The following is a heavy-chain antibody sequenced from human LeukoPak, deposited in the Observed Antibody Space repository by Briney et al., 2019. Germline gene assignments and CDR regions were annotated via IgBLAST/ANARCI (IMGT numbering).Heavy chain of an antibody. CDR3: ASFGTAMVTFQGY. D-gene: IGHD5-18*01. CDR2: IKQDGSEK. J-gene: IGHJ4*02. CDR1: GFTFSSYW. V-gene: IGHV3-7*01. Sequence: GGSLRLPCAASGFTFSSYWMSWVRQAPGKGLEWVANIKQDGSEKYYVDSVKGRFTISRDNAKNSLYLQMNSLRAEDTAVYYCASFGTAMVTFQGYWGQGTLVTVSS.